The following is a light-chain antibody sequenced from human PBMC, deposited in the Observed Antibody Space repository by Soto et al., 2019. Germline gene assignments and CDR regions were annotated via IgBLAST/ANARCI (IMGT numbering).Light chain of an antibody. Sequence: IVMTQSPATLSVSPGERVTFSCRASQGINRKLAWYQHKACQAPRLLISGASTGSTGIPARFSGSGSGTEFTLAINSLQSEDSAVYYCQQYHTWPVTFGRGTKVEI. CDR3: QQYHTWPVT. J-gene: IGKJ4*01. V-gene: IGKV3-15*01. CDR2: GAS. CDR1: QGINRK.